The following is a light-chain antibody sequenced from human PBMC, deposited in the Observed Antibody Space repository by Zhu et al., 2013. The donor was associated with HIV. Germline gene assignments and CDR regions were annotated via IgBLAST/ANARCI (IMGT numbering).Light chain of an antibody. CDR2: GAS. V-gene: IGKV3-20*01. J-gene: IGKJ2*01. Sequence: EIVLTQSPGTLSLSPGERATLSCRASQSVSSSYLAWYQQKPGQAPRLLIYGASNRATGIPDRFSGSGSGTDFTLTISRLEPEDFAVYYCQQYNNWPPYTFGQGPSWRSN. CDR3: QQYNNWPPYT. CDR1: QSVSSSY.